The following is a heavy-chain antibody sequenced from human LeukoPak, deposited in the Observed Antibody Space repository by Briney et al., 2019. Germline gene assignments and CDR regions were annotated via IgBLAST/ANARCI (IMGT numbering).Heavy chain of an antibody. V-gene: IGHV4-39*01. D-gene: IGHD1-20*01. CDR3: AVQEPHNWNPDYYYYYYMDV. Sequence: SETLSLTCTVSGGSISSSSYYWGWIRQPPGKGLEWIGSIYYSGSTYYNPSLKSRVTISVDTSKNQLSLKLSSVTAADTAVYYCAVQEPHNWNPDYYYYYYMDVWGKGTTVTVSS. CDR2: IYYSGST. CDR1: GGSISSSSYY. J-gene: IGHJ6*03.